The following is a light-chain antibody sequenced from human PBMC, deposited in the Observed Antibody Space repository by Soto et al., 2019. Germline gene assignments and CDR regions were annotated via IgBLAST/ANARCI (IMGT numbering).Light chain of an antibody. Sequence: EMVLTQSPATLSGSPGERVTLSCRASRSISRNLAWYQQKAGQAPRLLMYGASTRATGIPDRFSGRGSGTQFTLTINGLQSEDFATYYCQPHNNWPVVTFGGGTRVESK. V-gene: IGKV3-15*01. CDR2: GAS. CDR3: QPHNNWPVVT. J-gene: IGKJ4*01. CDR1: RSISRN.